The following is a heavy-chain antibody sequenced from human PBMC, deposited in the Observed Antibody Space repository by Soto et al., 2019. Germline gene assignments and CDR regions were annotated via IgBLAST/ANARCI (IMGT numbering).Heavy chain of an antibody. J-gene: IGHJ4*02. Sequence: SETLSLTCTVSGGSISSYYWSWIRQPPGKGLEWIGCIYYSGSTNYNPSLKSRVTISVDTSKNQFSLKLSSVTAADTAVYYCARRYGASFDYWGQGLLVTVX. CDR2: IYYSGST. D-gene: IGHD4-17*01. CDR1: GGSISSYY. V-gene: IGHV4-59*01. CDR3: ARRYGASFDY.